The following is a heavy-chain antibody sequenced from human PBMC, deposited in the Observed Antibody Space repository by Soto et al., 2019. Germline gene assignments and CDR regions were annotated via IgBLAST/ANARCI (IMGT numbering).Heavy chain of an antibody. CDR3: ARNGSYYDFWSGYYFGGGMDV. V-gene: IGHV4-59*12. Sequence: SETLSLTCRVSGSSISSYYWSWLRQPPGKGLEWIGNIYYTGSTNYHPSLKSRVIMSVESSKKQFSLRLSSVTAADTAVYYCARNGSYYDFWSGYYFGGGMDVWGQGTTVTVSS. J-gene: IGHJ6*02. CDR2: IYYTGST. CDR1: GSSISSYY. D-gene: IGHD3-3*01.